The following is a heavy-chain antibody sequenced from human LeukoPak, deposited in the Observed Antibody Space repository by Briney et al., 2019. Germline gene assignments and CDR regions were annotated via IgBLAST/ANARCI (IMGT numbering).Heavy chain of an antibody. CDR1: GFFVNSYA. J-gene: IGHJ5*02. CDR3: ARDRAEGKTWVEFDP. V-gene: IGHV3-66*02. Sequence: TGGSLRLSCAASGFFVNSYAMSWVRQAPGKGLAWVSLIYSDGVTQYADSVKGRFTISRDNSKNTLYLQMNSLRDEDTAVYFCARDRAEGKTWVEFDPWGQGTLVTVSS. CDR2: IYSDGVT.